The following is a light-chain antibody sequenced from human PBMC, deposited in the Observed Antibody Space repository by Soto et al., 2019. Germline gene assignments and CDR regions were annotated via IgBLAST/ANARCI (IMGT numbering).Light chain of an antibody. CDR2: GAS. CDR1: QSVSSSY. J-gene: IGKJ2*01. CDR3: QQYGSSPTYT. V-gene: IGKV3-20*01. Sequence: EIVLTQSPGTLSLSPGERATLSCRASQSVSSSYLAWYQQKPGQAPRLLIYGASSRATGIPDRFSGSGSGTDFTLTISRLEPEDFAVYYCQQYGSSPTYTFGQGTQLELK.